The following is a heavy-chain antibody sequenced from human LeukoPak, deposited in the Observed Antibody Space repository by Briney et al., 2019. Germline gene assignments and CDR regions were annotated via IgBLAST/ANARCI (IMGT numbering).Heavy chain of an antibody. CDR2: ISSSSYI. CDR3: TTVEQWLSKN. J-gene: IGHJ4*02. V-gene: IGHV3-21*03. CDR1: GFTFSSYS. D-gene: IGHD3-22*01. Sequence: GGSLRLSCAASGFTFSSYSMNWVRQAPGKGLEWVSSISSSSYIYYADSVKGRFTISRDNAKNSLYLQMNSLKTEDTAVYYCTTVEQWLSKNWGQGTLVTVSS.